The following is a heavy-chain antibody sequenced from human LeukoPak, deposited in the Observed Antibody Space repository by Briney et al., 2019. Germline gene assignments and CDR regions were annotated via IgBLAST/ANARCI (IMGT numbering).Heavy chain of an antibody. V-gene: IGHV4-4*02. D-gene: IGHD3-3*01. CDR3: ARDAGIFVWRGAFDI. CDR2: IYHSGST. CDR1: GGSISSSNW. Sequence: SGTLSLTCAISGGSISSSNWWTWVRQPPGKGLEWIGEIYHSGSTNYNPSLKSRATISVDKSKNQFSLKLSSVTAADTAVYYCARDAGIFVWRGAFDIWGQGTMVTVSS. J-gene: IGHJ3*02.